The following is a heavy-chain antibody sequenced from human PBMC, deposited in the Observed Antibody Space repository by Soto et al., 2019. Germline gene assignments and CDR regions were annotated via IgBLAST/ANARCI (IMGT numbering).Heavy chain of an antibody. J-gene: IGHJ4*02. CDR3: TKDLSSGWYGGPAT. CDR2: TSHDGKDK. V-gene: IGHV3-30*18. D-gene: IGHD6-19*01. Sequence: QVQLVESGGGVVQPGRSLTLTCAASGFTFSDYGMHWVRQAPGQGLEWVAVTSHDGKDKYYADSVKGRFTISRDNFRNTLDLQMHSLRAEDSAVYYCTKDLSSGWYGGPATWGQGALVTVSS. CDR1: GFTFSDYG.